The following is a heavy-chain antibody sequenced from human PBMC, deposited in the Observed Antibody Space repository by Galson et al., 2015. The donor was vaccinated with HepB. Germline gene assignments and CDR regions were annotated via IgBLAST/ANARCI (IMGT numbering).Heavy chain of an antibody. V-gene: IGHV3-11*01. D-gene: IGHD6-25*01. CDR3: ARDANPPASFDY. CDR1: KFTFSDYY. CDR2: ISSSGSTI. J-gene: IGHJ4*02. Sequence: SLRLSCAASKFTFSDYYMSWIRQAPGKGLEWVSYISSSGSTIFYADSVKGRFTISRDNAKNSLYLQMNSLRDADSAVYYCARDANPPASFDYWGQGTLVTVSS.